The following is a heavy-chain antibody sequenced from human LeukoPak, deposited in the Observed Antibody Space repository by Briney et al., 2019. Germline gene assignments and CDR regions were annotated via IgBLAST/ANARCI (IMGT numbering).Heavy chain of an antibody. CDR2: LYYSGST. Sequence: SETLSLTCTVSGGSVSSTEFTWGWIRQPPGKGLQWVGNLYYSGSTSYHPSLNSRVTMSVDTSKNQFSLKMTSVTAADTAVYYCARLSKGRYFDYIFDYWGQGSLVTVSS. J-gene: IGHJ4*02. CDR3: ARLSKGRYFDYIFDY. CDR1: GGSVSSTEFT. V-gene: IGHV4-39*01. D-gene: IGHD3-9*01.